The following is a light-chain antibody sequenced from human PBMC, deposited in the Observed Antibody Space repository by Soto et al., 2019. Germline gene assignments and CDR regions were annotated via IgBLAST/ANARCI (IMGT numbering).Light chain of an antibody. J-gene: IGLJ1*01. CDR3: SSYTSGINYV. CDR2: QVT. V-gene: IGLV2-14*01. CDR1: SNDITLYNY. Sequence: QSALTQPTSVSGSPGQSITISCTGTSNDITLYNYVSWYQQYPGKAPKLIIYQVTNRPSGVSTRFSGSKSGNTASLTISGLQAEDEADYYCSSYTSGINYVFGTGTKLTVL.